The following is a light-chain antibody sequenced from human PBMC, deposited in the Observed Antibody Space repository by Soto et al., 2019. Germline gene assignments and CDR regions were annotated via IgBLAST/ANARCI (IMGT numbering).Light chain of an antibody. CDR1: QGISTY. CDR3: LQDNSYPLT. Sequence: IQMTQSPSSLSASVGDRFTITCRASQGISTYLNWYQQRPGKAPNLLIYATSSLQGGVPSRFSGSGSGTDFTLTISSLQPEDFATYYCLQDNSYPLTFGGGTKVDIK. CDR2: ATS. V-gene: IGKV1-6*01. J-gene: IGKJ4*01.